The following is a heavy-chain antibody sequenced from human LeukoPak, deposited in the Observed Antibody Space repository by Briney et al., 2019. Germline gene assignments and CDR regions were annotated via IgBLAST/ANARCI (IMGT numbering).Heavy chain of an antibody. CDR2: VYGGGTT. Sequence: QTGGSLRLSCAASGFTVSSTYMYWVRQAPGKGLEWVSVVYGGGTTYYADSVKGRFTISRDTSKNTLYLQMNSLRAEDTAVYYCATRIKNWNDGDSWGQGTLVTVSS. D-gene: IGHD1-1*01. CDR3: ATRIKNWNDGDS. J-gene: IGHJ4*02. CDR1: GFTVSSTY. V-gene: IGHV3-53*01.